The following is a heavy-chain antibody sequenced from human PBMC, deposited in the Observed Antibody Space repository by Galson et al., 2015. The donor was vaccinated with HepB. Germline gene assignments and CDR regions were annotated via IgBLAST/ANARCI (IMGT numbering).Heavy chain of an antibody. D-gene: IGHD6-19*01. CDR3: AEDPYLYSALASTMAGFDY. J-gene: IGHJ4*02. Sequence: SLRLSCAASGFTFSNYGMHWVRQAPGKGLEWVAVISYDGSNKYYADSVKGRFTISRDNSKTTLYLQMNSLRAEDTALYYCAEDPYLYSALASTMAGFDYWGQGTLVTVSS. CDR1: GFTFSNYG. CDR2: ISYDGSNK. V-gene: IGHV3-30*18.